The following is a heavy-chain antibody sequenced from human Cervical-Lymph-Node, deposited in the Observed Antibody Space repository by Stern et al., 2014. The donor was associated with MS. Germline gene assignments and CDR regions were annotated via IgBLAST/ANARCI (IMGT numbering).Heavy chain of an antibody. J-gene: IGHJ6*02. CDR2: VTWNSGAA. Sequence: EVQLVESGGGLVQPGRSLRLSCSASGFSFDDYSIHWVRQAPGKGLAWVSGVTWNSGAADYADSVKCRFTISRDNAKNSLYLQMNSLRPDDTALYYCARDAYISWADHYYYGMDVWGQGTTVTVAS. CDR3: ARDAYISWADHYYYGMDV. D-gene: IGHD2-2*02. V-gene: IGHV3-9*01. CDR1: GFSFDDYS.